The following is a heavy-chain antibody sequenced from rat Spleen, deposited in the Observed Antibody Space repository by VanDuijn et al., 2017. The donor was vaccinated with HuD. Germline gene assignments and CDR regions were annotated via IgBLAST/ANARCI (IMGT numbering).Heavy chain of an antibody. CDR2: IRYDGNNT. J-gene: IGHJ4*01. Sequence: EVQLVESGGGLVQPGRSLKLSCAASGFTFSNYGMAWVRQAPTKGLEWVATIRYDGNNTYYRDSVKGRFTVSRDNAKSTLYLQIDSLKYEDTATYYCARHSAAPVYVMDAWGQGTSVTVSS. CDR3: ARHSAAPVYVMDA. CDR1: GFTFSNYG. V-gene: IGHV5-29*01. D-gene: IGHD3-1*01.